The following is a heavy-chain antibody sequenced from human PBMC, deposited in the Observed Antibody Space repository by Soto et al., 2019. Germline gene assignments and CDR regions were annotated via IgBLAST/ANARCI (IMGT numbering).Heavy chain of an antibody. Sequence: SETLSLTCAVSGDSINTDYYWCWIRQPPGKGVEGIGHIYYTGGTFYSPSLKSRLALSVDTSKNQFYLRLSSVTAADTAVYYCDRDAVYNDYDSHSYYPHFDSWGQGALVTVSS. CDR2: IYYTGGT. V-gene: IGHV4-30-4*01. D-gene: IGHD3-22*01. J-gene: IGHJ5*01. CDR3: DRDAVYNDYDSHSYYPHFDS. CDR1: GDSINTDYY.